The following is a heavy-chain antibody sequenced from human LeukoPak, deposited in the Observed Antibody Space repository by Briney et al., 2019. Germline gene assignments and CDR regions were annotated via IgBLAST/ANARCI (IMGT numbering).Heavy chain of an antibody. CDR1: GFTFSDYA. D-gene: IGHD5-12*01. J-gene: IGHJ6*02. Sequence: PGGSLRLSCAASGFTFSDYAMNWVRQAPGKGLEWVSSISSSSSYICYADSVKGRFTISRDNAKNSLYLQMNSLRAEDTAVYYCASLGSSKVATYYYGMDVWGQGTTVTVSS. CDR3: ASLGSSKVATYYYGMDV. V-gene: IGHV3-21*01. CDR2: ISSSSSYI.